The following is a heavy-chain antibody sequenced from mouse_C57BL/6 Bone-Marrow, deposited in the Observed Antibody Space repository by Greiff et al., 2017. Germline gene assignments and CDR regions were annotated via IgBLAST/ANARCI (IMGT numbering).Heavy chain of an antibody. Sequence: EVQVVESGGGLVKPGGSLKLSCAASGFTFSSYAMSWVRQTPEKRLEWVATISDGGSYTYYPDNVKGRFTISRDNAKNNLYLQMSHLKSEDTAMYYCAREDGGDFDYWGQGTTLTVSS. V-gene: IGHV5-4*01. CDR3: AREDGGDFDY. J-gene: IGHJ2*01. CDR2: ISDGGSYT. CDR1: GFTFSSYA. D-gene: IGHD1-1*02.